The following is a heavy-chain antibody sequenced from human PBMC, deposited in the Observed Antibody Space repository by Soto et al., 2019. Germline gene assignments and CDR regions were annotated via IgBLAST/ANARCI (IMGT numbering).Heavy chain of an antibody. CDR3: ARENSYFDY. J-gene: IGHJ4*02. CDR1: GYTFRNFG. V-gene: IGHV1-18*01. Sequence: QIQLLQSGAEVKKPGASVKVTCKASGYTFRNFGISWVRQAPGQGREWMGWISTYNANANNAQKFQGRLTMTADTSTSTAYMELRSLRSDDTAVYYCARENSYFDYWGQGTLVTVSS. CDR2: ISTYNANA.